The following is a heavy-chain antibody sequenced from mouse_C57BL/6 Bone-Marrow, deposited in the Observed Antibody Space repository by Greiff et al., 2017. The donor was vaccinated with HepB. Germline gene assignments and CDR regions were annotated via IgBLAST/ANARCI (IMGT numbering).Heavy chain of an antibody. CDR1: GFTFSDYG. CDR3: AASTVVYWYFDV. V-gene: IGHV5-17*01. Sequence: EVQVVESGGGLVKPGGSLKLSCAASGFTFSDYGMHWVRQAPEKGLEWVAYISSGSSTIYYADTVKGRFTISRDNAKNTLFLQMTSLRSEDTAMYYCAASTVVYWYFDVWGTGTTVTVSS. J-gene: IGHJ1*03. D-gene: IGHD1-1*01. CDR2: ISSGSSTI.